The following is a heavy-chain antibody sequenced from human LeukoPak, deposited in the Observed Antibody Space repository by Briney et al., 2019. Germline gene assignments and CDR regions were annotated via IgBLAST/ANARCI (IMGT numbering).Heavy chain of an antibody. V-gene: IGHV3-30*02. CDR3: ARARPSMWIDY. CDR2: IRYDGSNK. CDR1: GFIFSNYG. J-gene: IGHJ4*02. D-gene: IGHD5-12*01. Sequence: GGSLRLSCAASGFIFSNYGMHWVRQTPGKGLEWVAFIRYDGSNKYYADSVKGRFTISRDNSKNTRYVQMSSLRAEDTAVYYCARARPSMWIDYWGQGTLVTVSS.